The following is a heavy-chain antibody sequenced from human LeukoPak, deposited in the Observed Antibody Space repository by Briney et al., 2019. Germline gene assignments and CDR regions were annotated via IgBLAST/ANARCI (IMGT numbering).Heavy chain of an antibody. CDR2: IYYSGST. V-gene: IGHV4-39*01. Sequence: PSETLSLTCTVSGDSISSHYWSWIRQPPGKGLEWIGSIYYSGSTYYNPSLKSRVTMSVDTSKNQFSLKLSSVTAADTAVYYCARHAGGISATGTRPFDYWGQGTLVTVSS. CDR1: GDSISSHY. J-gene: IGHJ4*02. D-gene: IGHD6-13*01. CDR3: ARHAGGISATGTRPFDY.